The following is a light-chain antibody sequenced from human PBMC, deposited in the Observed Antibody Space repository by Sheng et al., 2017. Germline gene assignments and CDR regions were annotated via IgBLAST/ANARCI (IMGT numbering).Light chain of an antibody. Sequence: EIVLAQSPGTLSLSPGERATLSCRASQSVSDNFLAWYQQKPGQAPRLLIYDASTRATGIPARFSGSGSGTDFTLTISSLEPEDFAVYYCQQRTNWPLTFGGDRTWRS. V-gene: IGKV3-11*01. CDR2: DAS. CDR3: QQRTNWPLT. CDR1: QSVSDNF. J-gene: IGKJ4*01.